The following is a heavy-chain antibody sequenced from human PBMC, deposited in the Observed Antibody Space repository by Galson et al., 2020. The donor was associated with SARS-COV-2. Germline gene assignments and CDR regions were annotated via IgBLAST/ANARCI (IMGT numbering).Heavy chain of an antibody. CDR2: IYWVDDK. D-gene: IGHD3-9*01. Sequence: KMSGPTLVTPTQTLTLICTFSVFSLSTSAVGVGWIRQPPGKAREWLALIYWVDDKRYSPSLKSRLTITKEISNNQVVLTMTDMDPVYKATYYCAHSWTGYFDYWGQGTLVTVSS. CDR3: AHSWTGYFDY. V-gene: IGHV2-5*02. CDR1: VFSLSTSAVG. J-gene: IGHJ4*02.